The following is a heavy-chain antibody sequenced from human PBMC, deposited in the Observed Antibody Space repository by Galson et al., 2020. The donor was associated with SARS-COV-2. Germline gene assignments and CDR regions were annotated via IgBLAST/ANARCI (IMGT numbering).Heavy chain of an antibody. J-gene: IGHJ6*02. CDR3: AGGACSTTSCDGFYGMEV. CDR2: ISGSGVTI. D-gene: IGHD2-2*01. V-gene: IGHV3-23*01. CDR1: EFTLRNYA. Sequence: GESLKISCAASEFTLRNYAMSWVRQAPGKGLEWVSVISGSGVTIYYADSVKGRFTISRDNSKNTLYLQMNSLRVEDTAVYYCAGGACSTTSCDGFYGMEVWGQGTTVTVSS.